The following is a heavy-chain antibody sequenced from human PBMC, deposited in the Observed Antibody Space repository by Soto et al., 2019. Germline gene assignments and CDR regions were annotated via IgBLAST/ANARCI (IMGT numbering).Heavy chain of an antibody. D-gene: IGHD3-10*01. J-gene: IGHJ6*02. Sequence: GSLRLSCAASGFTFSSYWMHWVRQAPGKGLVWVSRINSDGSSTSYADSVKGRFTISRDNAKNTLYLQMNSLRAEDTAVYYCARDWSDPDGDYYYGMDVRGQGTTVTGSS. CDR3: ARDWSDPDGDYYYGMDV. CDR2: INSDGSST. CDR1: GFTFSSYW. V-gene: IGHV3-74*01.